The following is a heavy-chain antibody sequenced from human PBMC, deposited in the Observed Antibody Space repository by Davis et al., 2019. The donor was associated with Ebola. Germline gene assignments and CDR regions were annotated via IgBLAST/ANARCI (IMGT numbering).Heavy chain of an antibody. CDR1: GYTFTNYG. CDR3: AHLGPQRYCSGGGCHGYLDY. Sequence: AASVKVSCKASGYTFTNYGITWVRQAPGQGLEWMGGIIPVFRTANYAQKFQGRLTVTADESTRTAYMELNGLRSEDTAVYYCAHLGPQRYCSGGGCHGYLDYWGQGTLVIVSS. V-gene: IGHV1-69*13. CDR2: IIPVFRTA. J-gene: IGHJ4*02. D-gene: IGHD2-15*01.